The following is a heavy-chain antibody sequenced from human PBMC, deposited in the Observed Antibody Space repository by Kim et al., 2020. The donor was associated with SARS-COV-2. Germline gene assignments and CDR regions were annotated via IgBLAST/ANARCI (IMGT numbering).Heavy chain of an antibody. Sequence: SQTLSLTCAISGDSVSSNSAAWNWIRQSPSRGLEWLGRTYYRSKWYNDYAVSVKSRITINPDTSKNQFSLQLNSVTPEDTAVYYCARAKYSSGWYAAGPWFDPWGQGTLVTVSS. V-gene: IGHV6-1*01. J-gene: IGHJ5*02. CDR3: ARAKYSSGWYAAGPWFDP. CDR2: TYYRSKWYN. CDR1: GDSVSSNSAA. D-gene: IGHD6-19*01.